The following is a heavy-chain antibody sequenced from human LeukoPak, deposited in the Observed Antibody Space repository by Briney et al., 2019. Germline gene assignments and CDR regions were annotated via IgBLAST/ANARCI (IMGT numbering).Heavy chain of an antibody. CDR3: ARGPYCSSTSCQTPYYMDV. D-gene: IGHD2-2*01. V-gene: IGHV3-7*04. J-gene: IGHJ6*03. CDR2: IKQDGSEK. CDR1: GFTFSSYW. Sequence: GGSLRLSCAASGFTFSSYWMSWVRQAPGKGLEWVANIKQDGSEKYYVDSVKGRFTISRDNAKNSLYLQMNSLRAEDTAVNYCARGPYCSSTSCQTPYYMDVWGKGTTVTVSS.